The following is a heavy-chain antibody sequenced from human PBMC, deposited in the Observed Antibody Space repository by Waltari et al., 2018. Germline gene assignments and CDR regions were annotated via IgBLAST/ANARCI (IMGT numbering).Heavy chain of an antibody. Sequence: QVLLQESGPGLVKPSETMSLTCSVSGSSISSGYWWGWIRQPPGKGLEWIASIYYTSGYTQYTPSLRSRVTISSDTSKNQFSLRLTSVTAADTAVYYCANNEWGLPVSWGQGTLVTVSS. CDR2: IYYTSGYT. J-gene: IGHJ5*02. CDR1: GSSISSGYW. V-gene: IGHV4-38-2*01. CDR3: ANNEWGLPVS. D-gene: IGHD1-26*01.